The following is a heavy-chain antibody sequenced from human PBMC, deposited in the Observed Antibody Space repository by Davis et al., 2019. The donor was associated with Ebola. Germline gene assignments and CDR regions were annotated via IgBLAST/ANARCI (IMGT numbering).Heavy chain of an antibody. J-gene: IGHJ6*02. CDR2: IYYSGST. CDR1: GGSISSGGYY. Sequence: PSETLSLTCTVSGGSISSGGYYWSWIRQHPGKGLEWIGYIYYSGSTYYNPSLKSRVTISVDTSKNQFSLKLSSVTAADTAVYYCAKVEYYDILTGYYTAVHYGMDVWGQGTTVTVSS. CDR3: AKVEYYDILTGYYTAVHYGMDV. V-gene: IGHV4-31*03. D-gene: IGHD3-9*01.